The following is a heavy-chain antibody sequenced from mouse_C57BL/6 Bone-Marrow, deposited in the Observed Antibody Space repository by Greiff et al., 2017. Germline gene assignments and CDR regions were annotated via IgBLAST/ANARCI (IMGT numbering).Heavy chain of an antibody. D-gene: IGHD2-10*02. Sequence: VKLQQSGAELVRPGASVKLSCKASGYTFTDYYINWVKQRPGKGLEWIARIYPGSGNPYYNEKFKGKATLTAENSSSTAYLQLSNLTSEDSAVYVCARGRMSAMDYWGQGTSVTVSS. V-gene: IGHV1-76*01. CDR2: IYPGSGNP. J-gene: IGHJ4*01. CDR1: GYTFTDYY. CDR3: ARGRMSAMDY.